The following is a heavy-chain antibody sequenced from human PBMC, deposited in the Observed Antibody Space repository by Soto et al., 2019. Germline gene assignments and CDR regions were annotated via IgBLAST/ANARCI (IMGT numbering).Heavy chain of an antibody. Sequence: QVQLVQSGAEVKKPGSSVKVSCKASGGTFSSYAISWVRQAPGQGLEWMGGIIPIFGTANYAQKFQGRVTITTDESTSTGYMDLSSLRSEDTAVYYCARHSCCSTPNYYYGMDVWGQGTTVTVSS. J-gene: IGHJ6*02. D-gene: IGHD2-15*01. V-gene: IGHV1-69*05. CDR2: IIPIFGTA. CDR1: GGTFSSYA. CDR3: ARHSCCSTPNYYYGMDV.